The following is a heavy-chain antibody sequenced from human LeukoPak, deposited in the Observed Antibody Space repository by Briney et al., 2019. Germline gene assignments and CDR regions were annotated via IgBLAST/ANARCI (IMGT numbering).Heavy chain of an antibody. D-gene: IGHD5-24*01. Sequence: SETLSLTCTVSGGSISSGSYYWSWIRQPAGKGLEWIGRIYTSGSTNYNPSLKSRVTMSVDTSKNQFSLKLSSVTAADTAVYYCARVGDGYWGYFDYWGQGTLVTVSS. CDR3: ARVGDGYWGYFDY. V-gene: IGHV4-61*02. J-gene: IGHJ4*02. CDR2: IYTSGST. CDR1: GGSISSGSYY.